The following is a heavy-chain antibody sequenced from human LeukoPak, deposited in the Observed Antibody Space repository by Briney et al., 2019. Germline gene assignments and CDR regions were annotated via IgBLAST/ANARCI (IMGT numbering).Heavy chain of an antibody. J-gene: IGHJ3*02. CDR1: GGSISSGSYY. Sequence: PSETLSLTCTVSGGSISSGSYYWSWIRQPAGKGPEWIGRIYTSGSTNYNPSLKSRVTISVDTSKNQFSLKLSSVTAADTAVYYCARDSLGYCSSTSCSDAFDIWGQGTMVTVSS. CDR2: IYTSGST. D-gene: IGHD2-2*01. CDR3: ARDSLGYCSSTSCSDAFDI. V-gene: IGHV4-61*02.